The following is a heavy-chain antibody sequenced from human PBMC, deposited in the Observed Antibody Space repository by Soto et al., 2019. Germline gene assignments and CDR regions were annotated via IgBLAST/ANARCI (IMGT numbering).Heavy chain of an antibody. J-gene: IGHJ6*02. CDR1: GFTFSYYG. CDR3: ARDLGVSYYYGMDV. CDR2: ISYDGSNK. V-gene: IGHV3-30-3*01. Sequence: GGSLRLSCAVSGFTFSYYGLHWVRQAPGKGLEWVAMISYDGSNKYHADSVKGRFTISRDNSKNTLYLEMNTLRGDDTALYYCARDLGVSYYYGMDVWGQGTTVTVS. D-gene: IGHD3-16*01.